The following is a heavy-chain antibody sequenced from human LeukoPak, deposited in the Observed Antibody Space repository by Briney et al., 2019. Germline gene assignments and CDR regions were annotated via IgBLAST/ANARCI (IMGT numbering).Heavy chain of an antibody. CDR1: GFTFSSYG. CDR3: VRDWGYDSSGYWQKYFDT. CDR2: ISYDGSNK. Sequence: GGSLRLSCAASGFTFSSYGMHWVRQAPGKGLEWVAVISYDGSNKYYADSVKGRFTISRDNSKNTLYLQMNSLRAEDTAVYYCVRDWGYDSSGYWQKYFDTWGQGTQVTVSS. V-gene: IGHV3-30*03. D-gene: IGHD3-22*01. J-gene: IGHJ4*02.